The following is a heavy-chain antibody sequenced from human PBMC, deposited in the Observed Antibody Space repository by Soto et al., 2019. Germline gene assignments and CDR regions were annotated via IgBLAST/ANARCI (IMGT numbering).Heavy chain of an antibody. CDR2: INAGNGNT. CDR1: GYTLTSYA. D-gene: IGHD3-10*01. V-gene: IGHV1-3*01. CDR3: ARDYMVRGVIGY. J-gene: IGHJ4*02. Sequence: GASVKVSCKASGYTLTSYAMHWVRQAPGQRLEWMGWINAGNGNTKYSQKFQGRVTITRDTSASTAYMELSSLRSEDTAVYYCARDYMVRGVIGYWGQGTLVTVSS.